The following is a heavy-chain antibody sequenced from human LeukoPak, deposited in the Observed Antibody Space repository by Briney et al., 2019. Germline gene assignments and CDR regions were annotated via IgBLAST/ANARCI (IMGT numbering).Heavy chain of an antibody. Sequence: GASVKVSCKASGYTFTSYGFSWVRQAPGQGLEWMGWISAYDGDTNYAQKLQGKLTMTTDTSTSTAYMELRNLRSDDTAMYYCARATRPLALFDLWGQGTMVTVSS. CDR1: GYTFTSYG. CDR2: ISAYDGDT. V-gene: IGHV1-18*01. D-gene: IGHD6-6*01. CDR3: ARATRPLALFDL. J-gene: IGHJ3*01.